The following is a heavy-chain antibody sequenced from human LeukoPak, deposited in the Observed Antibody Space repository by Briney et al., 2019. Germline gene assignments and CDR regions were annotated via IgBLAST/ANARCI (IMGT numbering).Heavy chain of an antibody. D-gene: IGHD4-23*01. V-gene: IGHV3-66*01. CDR1: GFTVSSNY. J-gene: IGHJ4*02. Sequence: GGSLRLSCAASGFTVSSNYMSWVRQAPGKGLEWVSVIYSGGSTYYADSVKGRFTISRDNSKNTLYLQMDSLRAEDTAVYYCAREPGVTQGNLWGQGTLVTVSS. CDR3: AREPGVTQGNL. CDR2: IYSGGST.